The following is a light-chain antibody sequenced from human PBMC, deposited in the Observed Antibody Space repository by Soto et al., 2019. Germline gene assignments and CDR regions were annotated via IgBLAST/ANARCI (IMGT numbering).Light chain of an antibody. J-gene: IGKJ2*01. CDR3: QQSYSSPRT. Sequence: DIQMTQSPSSLSASVGDRVTITCRASQSITDNLNWYQQTPGKAPKLLISAASSLQSGVPSRFSGSGSETDFTLTISSLQPEDSATYYCQQSYSSPRTFGQGTKLEIK. CDR1: QSITDN. CDR2: AAS. V-gene: IGKV1-39*01.